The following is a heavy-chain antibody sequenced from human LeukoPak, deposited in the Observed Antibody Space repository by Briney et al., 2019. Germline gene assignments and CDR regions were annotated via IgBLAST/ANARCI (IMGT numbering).Heavy chain of an antibody. Sequence: GRSLRLSCAASGFTLDDYAMHWVRQAPGKGLEWVSGISWNSGSIGYADSVKGRFTISRDNAKNSLYLQMNSLRAEDTALYYCAKSPSVVTAITAGDYFDYWGQGTLVTVSS. CDR3: AKSPSVVTAITAGDYFDY. CDR2: ISWNSGSI. CDR1: GFTLDDYA. J-gene: IGHJ4*02. V-gene: IGHV3-9*01. D-gene: IGHD2-21*02.